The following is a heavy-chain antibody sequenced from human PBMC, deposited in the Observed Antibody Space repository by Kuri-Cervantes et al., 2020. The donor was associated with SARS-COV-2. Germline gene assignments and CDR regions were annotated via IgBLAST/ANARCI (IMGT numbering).Heavy chain of an antibody. J-gene: IGHJ4*02. CDR3: ARALGNY. Sequence: GGFLRPSCAACGFSVSSDYVSWVRQAPGKGLEWVSVIYSGGSTYYADSVKGRFTISRDNSKNTLYLQMNSLRAEDTAVYYCARALGNYWGQGTMVTVSS. CDR2: IYSGGST. V-gene: IGHV3-53*01. CDR1: GFSVSSDY.